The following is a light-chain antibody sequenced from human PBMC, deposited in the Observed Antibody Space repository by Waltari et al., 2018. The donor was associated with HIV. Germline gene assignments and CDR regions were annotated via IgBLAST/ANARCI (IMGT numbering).Light chain of an antibody. Sequence: QSALTQPAPVAGSPGQSITTPCTGTRTAAAALDSVSWYHQNPAKTPKLQIILYQKHPGKAPKLIIYDVYNRPSGMSDRFSGSKSANTASLTISGLQAADEGDYYCSSYTSSNILYVFGTGTKVIVL. CDR3: SSYTSSNILYV. J-gene: IGLJ1*01. CDR2: DVY. CDR1: RTAAAALDS. V-gene: IGLV2-14*03.